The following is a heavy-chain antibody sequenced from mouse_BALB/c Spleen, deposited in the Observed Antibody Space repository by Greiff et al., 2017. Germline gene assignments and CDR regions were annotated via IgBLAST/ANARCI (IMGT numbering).Heavy chain of an antibody. CDR1: GFTFSDFY. J-gene: IGHJ4*01. Sequence: EVKVVESGGGLVQPGGSLRLSCATSGFTFSDFYMEWVRQPPGKRLEWIAASRNKANDYTTEYSASVKGRFIVSRDTSQSILYLQMNALRAEDTAIYYCAIDAPRTYAMDYWGQGTSVTVSS. CDR3: AIDAPRTYAMDY. V-gene: IGHV7-1*02. CDR2: SRNKANDYTT.